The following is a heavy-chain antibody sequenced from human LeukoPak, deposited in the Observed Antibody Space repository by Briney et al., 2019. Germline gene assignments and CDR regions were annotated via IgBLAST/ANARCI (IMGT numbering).Heavy chain of an antibody. CDR3: ARYCSGGSCYDY. D-gene: IGHD2-15*01. V-gene: IGHV3-21*05. Sequence: GGSLRLSCAASGFTFSSYSMNWVRQAPGKGLEWVSYISSSSSDTIYYTDSVKGRFTISRDNAKNSLYLQMNSLRAEDTAVYYCARYCSGGSCYDYWGQGTLVTVSS. J-gene: IGHJ4*02. CDR1: GFTFSSYS. CDR2: ISSSSSDTI.